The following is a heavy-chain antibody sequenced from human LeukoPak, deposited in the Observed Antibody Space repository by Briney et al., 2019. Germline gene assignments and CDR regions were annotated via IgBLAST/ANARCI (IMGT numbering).Heavy chain of an antibody. J-gene: IGHJ4*02. V-gene: IGHV3-66*01. CDR3: ARAETRVTTWTT. CDR2: IYSGGST. D-gene: IGHD4-17*01. Sequence: PGGFLRLSCAASGFTVSNNYMSWVRQAPGKGLEWVSAIYSGGSTYYADSVKGRFTISTDNSKNTVYLQMNSLRAEDTALYYCARAETRVTTWTTWGQGTLVTVSS. CDR1: GFTVSNNY.